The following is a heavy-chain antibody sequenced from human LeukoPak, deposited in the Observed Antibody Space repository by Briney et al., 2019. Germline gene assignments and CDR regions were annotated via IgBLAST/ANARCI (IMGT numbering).Heavy chain of an antibody. CDR1: GFTFSNYW. CDR2: IQQHGSET. D-gene: IGHD6-19*01. Sequence: GGSLRLSCEGSGFTFSNYWMSWVRQAPGKGLEWVANIQQHGSETYYGDSVKGRFTISRENAKNSLYLQMNSLRAEDTAVYYCARDPQWLDPYYFDYWAREPWSPSPQ. J-gene: IGHJ4*02. V-gene: IGHV3-7*01. CDR3: ARDPQWLDPYYFDY.